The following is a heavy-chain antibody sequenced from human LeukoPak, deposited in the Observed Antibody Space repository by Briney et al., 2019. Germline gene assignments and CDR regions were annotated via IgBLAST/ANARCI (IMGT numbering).Heavy chain of an antibody. V-gene: IGHV3-30*18. D-gene: IGHD6-6*01. CDR1: GFTFSSYG. CDR3: AKGLSTRPLYYFDY. Sequence: PGGSLRLSCAASGFTFSSYGMHWVRQAPGKGLEWVAVISYDGSHKYYADSVKGRFTISRDNSKNTLYLQMNSLRAEDTAVYYCAKGLSTRPLYYFDYWGQGTLVTVSS. J-gene: IGHJ4*02. CDR2: ISYDGSHK.